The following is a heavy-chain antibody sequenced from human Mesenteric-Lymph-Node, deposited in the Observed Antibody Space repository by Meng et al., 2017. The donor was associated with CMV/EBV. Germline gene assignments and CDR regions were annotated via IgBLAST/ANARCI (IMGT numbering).Heavy chain of an antibody. CDR1: GFSVSSYY. J-gene: IGHJ2*01. CDR3: ARALYDRSGNSPWWYFDL. V-gene: IGHV3-53*01. CDR2: IYSGGGI. Sequence: GGSLRLSCAVSGFSVSSYYISWVRQTLGKDLEWVSIIYSGGGIYYADSVTGRFTISRDNSKKMVYLQMNSLRAEDTAVYYCARALYDRSGNSPWWYFDLWGRGTQVTVSS. D-gene: IGHD3-22*01.